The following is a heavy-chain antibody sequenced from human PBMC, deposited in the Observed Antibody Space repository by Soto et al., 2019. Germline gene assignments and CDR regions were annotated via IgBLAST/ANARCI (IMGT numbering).Heavy chain of an antibody. CDR1: GFSFSTYA. CDR2: ISAGGGNT. CDR3: AKHSEYQLLSWLDH. V-gene: IGHV3-23*01. Sequence: EVQLLESGGGLVQPGGSLRLSCAASGFSFSTYAMSWVRQAPGKGLEWVSGISAGGGNTYYADSVRGRFTISRDNSKNTVDLQISSLRAEDTALYYCAKHSEYQLLSWLDHWGLGTLVTVYS. D-gene: IGHD2-2*01. J-gene: IGHJ5*02.